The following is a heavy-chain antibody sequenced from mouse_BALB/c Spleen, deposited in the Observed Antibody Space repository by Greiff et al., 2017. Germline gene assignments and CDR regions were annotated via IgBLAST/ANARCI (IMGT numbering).Heavy chain of an antibody. D-gene: IGHD1-2*01. J-gene: IGHJ4*01. CDR3: AKEGPFTTATDYYAMDY. V-gene: IGHV1-74*01. Sequence: QVHVKQPGAELVRPGASVKLSCKASGYTFTSYWMNWVKQRPEQGLEWIGRIDPYDSETHYNQKFKDKAILTVDKSSSTAYMQLSSLTSEDSAVYYCAKEGPFTTATDYYAMDYWGQGTSGTVSS. CDR1: GYTFTSYW. CDR2: IDPYDSET.